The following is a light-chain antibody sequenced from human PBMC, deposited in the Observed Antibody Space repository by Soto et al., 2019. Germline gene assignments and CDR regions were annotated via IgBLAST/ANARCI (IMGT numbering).Light chain of an antibody. CDR1: SSDVGGYNY. J-gene: IGLJ1*01. CDR3: TSYAGSNNFCV. CDR2: EVT. V-gene: IGLV2-8*01. Sequence: QSALTQPPSASGSPGQSVTISCTGTSSDVGGYNYVSWYQQHPGKAPKLMICEVTKRPSGVPDRFSGSKSGNTASLTVSGLQPEDEADYYCTSYAGSNNFCVFGTGTKVTVL.